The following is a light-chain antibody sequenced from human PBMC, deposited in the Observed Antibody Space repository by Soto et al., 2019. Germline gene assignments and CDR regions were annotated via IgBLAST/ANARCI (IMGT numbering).Light chain of an antibody. V-gene: IGKV3-20*01. CDR2: RAS. Sequence: VMTQSPATLSVSPGERATLSCWASETVATNLAWYQQKPGQAPRLLIYRASSRATGIPDRFSGSGSGTDFTLTISRLEPEDFAVYYCQQYGSSPLTFGGGTKVDIK. CDR3: QQYGSSPLT. J-gene: IGKJ4*01. CDR1: ETVATN.